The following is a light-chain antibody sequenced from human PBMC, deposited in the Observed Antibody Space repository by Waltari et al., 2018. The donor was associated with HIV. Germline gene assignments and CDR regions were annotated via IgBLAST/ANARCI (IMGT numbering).Light chain of an antibody. V-gene: IGKV4-1*01. CDR3: QQFSLSPPLT. CDR1: QSLLYGSNTKNR. J-gene: IGKJ4*01. CDR2: WAS. Sequence: DIVMTQSPDSLSVSLGERATINCKSSQSLLYGSNTKNRLAWYQQRPGQPPKLLISWASTRESGVPDRFSGSGSGTDFTLTINSLQAEDVSVYYCQQFSLSPPLTFGGGTKVEIK.